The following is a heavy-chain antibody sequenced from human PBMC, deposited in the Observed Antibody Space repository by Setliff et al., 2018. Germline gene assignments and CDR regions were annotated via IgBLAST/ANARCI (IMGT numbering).Heavy chain of an antibody. D-gene: IGHD2-2*03. V-gene: IGHV4-59*01. CDR1: GGSISPYY. J-gene: IGHJ5*02. CDR2: IYHSGYT. Sequence: PSETLSLTCTVSGGSISPYYWSWIRQPPGKGLEWIGYIYHSGYTSYNPSLKSRVTLSVDTSKNKLSLRLTSVTAADTALYYCARGLGIVVVPAAIGCWFDPWGQGTLVTVSS. CDR3: ARGLGIVVVPAAIGCWFDP.